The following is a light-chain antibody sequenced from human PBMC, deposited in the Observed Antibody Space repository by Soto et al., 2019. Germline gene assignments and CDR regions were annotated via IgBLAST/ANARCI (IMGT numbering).Light chain of an antibody. CDR3: QQRYNWPLT. CDR2: GAS. Sequence: EIVLTQSPATLSLSPGERATHSFRASQSVSSSLAWYQQKPGQAPRLLIYGASNGAAGIPARFSGTGSGTDFTLTISSLEPDDFAVYYCQQRYNWPLTFGGGTKVDIK. V-gene: IGKV3-11*01. J-gene: IGKJ4*01. CDR1: QSVSSS.